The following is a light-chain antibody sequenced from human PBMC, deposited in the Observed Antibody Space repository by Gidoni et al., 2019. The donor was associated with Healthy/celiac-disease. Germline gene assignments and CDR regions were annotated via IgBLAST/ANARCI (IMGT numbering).Light chain of an antibody. CDR2: DAS. Sequence: VLTQSPATLSLSPGERATLPCRASQSVSSYLAWYQQKPGQAPRLLIYDASNRATGIPARFSGSGSGTDFTLTISSLEPEDFAVYYCQQRSNWPPITFGQGTRLEIK. CDR1: QSVSSY. CDR3: QQRSNWPPIT. V-gene: IGKV3-11*01. J-gene: IGKJ5*01.